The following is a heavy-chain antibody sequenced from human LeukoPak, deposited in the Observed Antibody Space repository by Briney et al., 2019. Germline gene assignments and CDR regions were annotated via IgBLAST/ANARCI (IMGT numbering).Heavy chain of an antibody. CDR2: ISSSGSAK. V-gene: IGHV3-11*01. CDR3: ARDSRSYCSSTSCSSSDAFDI. CDR1: GFTFSNYY. Sequence: GGSLRLSCAASGFTFSNYYMSWIRQAPGKGLEWVSYISSSGSAKYYADSVKGRFTISRDNAKNSLYLQMNSLRAEDTAVYYCARDSRSYCSSTSCSSSDAFDIWGQGTMVTVSS. J-gene: IGHJ3*02. D-gene: IGHD2-2*01.